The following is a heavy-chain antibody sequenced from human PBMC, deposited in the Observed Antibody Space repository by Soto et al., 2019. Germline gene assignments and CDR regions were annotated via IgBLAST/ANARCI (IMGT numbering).Heavy chain of an antibody. CDR1: GYNFASNW. V-gene: IGHV5-51*01. CDR2: IYPGDSDT. Sequence: GESLKISCKGSGYNFASNWIGWVRQMPGKGLEWMGIIYPGDSDTRYSPSFQGQVTISADKSISTAYLQWSSLKASDTAIYYWARSGKHHYYYIMDVWGQGTTVTVSS. CDR3: ARSGKHHYYYIMDV. J-gene: IGHJ6*02. D-gene: IGHD6-25*01.